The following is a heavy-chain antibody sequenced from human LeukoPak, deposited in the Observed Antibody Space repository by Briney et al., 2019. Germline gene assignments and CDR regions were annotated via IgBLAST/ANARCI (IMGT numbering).Heavy chain of an antibody. J-gene: IGHJ3*02. Sequence: SETLSLTCTVSGGSISSYYWSWIRQPPGKGLEWIGYIYYSGSTNYNPSLKSRVTISVDTSKNQFSLKLSSVTAADTAVYYCARDKIDHYYDSSGYYYGAFDIWGQGTMVTVSS. V-gene: IGHV4-59*01. CDR3: ARDKIDHYYDSSGYYYGAFDI. CDR1: GGSISSYY. D-gene: IGHD3-22*01. CDR2: IYYSGST.